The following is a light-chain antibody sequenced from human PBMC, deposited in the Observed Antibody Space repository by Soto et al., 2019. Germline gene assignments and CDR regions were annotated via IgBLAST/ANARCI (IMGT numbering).Light chain of an antibody. Sequence: DIPLTQSPSFLSASVGDRVTITCRASQGMSSYLAWYQQKPGKAPKLLIYAASNLQSGVPSRFSGSGSGTEFTLTISSLQPEDFATYYCQQLNSYPLTFGGGTKVEIK. CDR3: QQLNSYPLT. CDR1: QGMSSY. CDR2: AAS. V-gene: IGKV1-9*01. J-gene: IGKJ4*01.